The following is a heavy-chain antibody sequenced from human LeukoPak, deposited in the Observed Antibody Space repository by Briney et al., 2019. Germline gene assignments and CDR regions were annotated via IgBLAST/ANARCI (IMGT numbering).Heavy chain of an antibody. CDR2: INWNGGST. V-gene: IGHV3-20*04. J-gene: IGHJ4*02. CDR1: GFTFDDYG. Sequence: GALRLSCAASGFTFDDYGMSWVRQAPGKGLEWVSDINWNGGSTGYADSVKGRFTISRDNAKNSLYLQMNSLRAEDTALYYCARDAIFYCSGGSCYPRFWGQGTLVTVSS. CDR3: ARDAIFYCSGGSCYPRF. D-gene: IGHD2-15*01.